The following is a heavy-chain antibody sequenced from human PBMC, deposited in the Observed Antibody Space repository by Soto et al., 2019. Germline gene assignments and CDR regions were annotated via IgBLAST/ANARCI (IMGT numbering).Heavy chain of an antibody. V-gene: IGHV4-39*01. CDR1: GGSISSSSYY. J-gene: IGHJ4*02. Sequence: SETLSLTCTVSGGSISSSSYYWGWIRQPPGKGLEWIGSIYYSGSTYYNPSLKSRVTISVDTSKNQFSLKLSSVTAADTAVYYCERQILTGYYNDFDYWGQGTLVSVSS. CDR3: ERQILTGYYNDFDY. CDR2: IYYSGST. D-gene: IGHD3-9*01.